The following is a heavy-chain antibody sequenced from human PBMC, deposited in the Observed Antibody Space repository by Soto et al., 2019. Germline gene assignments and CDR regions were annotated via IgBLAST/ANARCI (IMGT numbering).Heavy chain of an antibody. D-gene: IGHD2-2*01. V-gene: IGHV4-4*02. CDR2: IYHSGST. CDR1: GGSICSSNW. J-gene: IGHJ5*02. Sequence: NHSETPSLTCAVSGGSICSSNWWSWVRQPPGKGLEWIGEIYHSGSTNYNPSLKSRVTISVDKSKNQFSLKLSSVTAADTAVYYCARTPEDFNWFDPWGQGPLVTVSS. CDR3: ARTPEDFNWFDP.